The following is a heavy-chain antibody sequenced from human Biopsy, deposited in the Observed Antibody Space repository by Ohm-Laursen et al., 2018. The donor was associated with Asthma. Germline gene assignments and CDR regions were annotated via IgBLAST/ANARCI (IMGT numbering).Heavy chain of an antibody. CDR1: AYTITSNA. CDR3: ARTYFDFLTGQVHDAFAM. Sequence: GSSVKVSCKASAYTITSNAMHWVRQAPGQRLEWMGWINPGNGNTKYSQKFQGRLTISRDTSASTAYMDLSSLRSEDTAVYYCARTYFDFLTGQVHDAFAMWGQGTVVTVSS. CDR2: INPGNGNT. J-gene: IGHJ3*02. V-gene: IGHV1-3*01. D-gene: IGHD3-9*01.